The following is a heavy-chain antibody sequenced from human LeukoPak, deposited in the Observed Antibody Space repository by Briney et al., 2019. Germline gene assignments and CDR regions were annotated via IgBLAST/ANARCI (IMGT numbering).Heavy chain of an antibody. D-gene: IGHD3-22*01. CDR3: ATETYYYDSSGYLI. J-gene: IGHJ3*02. V-gene: IGHV1-24*01. CDR2: FDPEDGET. CDR1: GYTLTELS. Sequence: ASVKVSSKVSGYTLTELSMHWVRQAPGKGLEWMGGFDPEDGETIYAQKFQGRVTMTEDTSTDTAYMELSSLRSEDTAVYYCATETYYYDSSGYLIWGQGTMVTVSS.